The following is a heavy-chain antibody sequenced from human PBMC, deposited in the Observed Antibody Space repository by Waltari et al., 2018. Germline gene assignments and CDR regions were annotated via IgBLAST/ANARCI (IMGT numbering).Heavy chain of an antibody. D-gene: IGHD3-10*01. CDR1: GYTFTSYA. V-gene: IGHV1-3*01. CDR2: INAENGNT. J-gene: IGHJ3*02. Sequence: QVQLVQSGAEVKKPGASVKVSCKASGYTFTSYAMHWVRQAPGQRLEWMGWINAENGNTKYSQKFQGRVTITRDTSGSTAYMGRSSLRSEDTVVYYWAEDGAGGGAFDIWGQGTMVTVSS. CDR3: AEDGAGGGAFDI.